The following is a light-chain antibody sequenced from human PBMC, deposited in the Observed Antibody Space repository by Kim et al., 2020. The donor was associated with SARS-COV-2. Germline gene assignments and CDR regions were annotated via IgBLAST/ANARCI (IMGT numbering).Light chain of an antibody. V-gene: IGKV3-15*01. J-gene: IGKJ1*01. CDR2: RSS. CDR1: QSAGDH. CDR3: QQYNYWPPWT. Sequence: EKVTTQSPATLSVSPGERAILSCRTSQSAGDHIAWYQQKPGQAPRLLIYRSSTRATGIPARFSGSGSGTEFTLTISALQSEDFAVYYCQQYNYWPPWTFGQGTKVDIK.